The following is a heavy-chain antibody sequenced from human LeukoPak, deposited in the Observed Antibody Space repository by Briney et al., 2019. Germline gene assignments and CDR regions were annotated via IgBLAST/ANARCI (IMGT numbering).Heavy chain of an antibody. CDR2: IRYDGSNK. V-gene: IGHV3-30*02. J-gene: IGHJ4*02. Sequence: GSLRLSCAASGFTFSSYAMHWVRQAPGKGLEWVAFIRYDGSNKYYADSVKGRFTISRDNSKNTLYLQMNSLRAEDTAVYYCAKVGNYYYDSSGYSDYWGQGTLVTVSS. D-gene: IGHD3-22*01. CDR1: GFTFSSYA. CDR3: AKVGNYYYDSSGYSDY.